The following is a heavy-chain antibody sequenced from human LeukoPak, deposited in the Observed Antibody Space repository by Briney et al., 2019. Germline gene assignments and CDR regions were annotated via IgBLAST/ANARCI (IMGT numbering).Heavy chain of an antibody. V-gene: IGHV3-48*04. Sequence: GGSLRLSCAASGFTFSSYSMNWVRQAPGKGLEWVSYISSSGSTIYYADSVKGRFTISGDNAKNTLYLQMNRLRAEDTAVYFCARSGRGGAFDTWGQGTMVTVSS. D-gene: IGHD1-26*01. CDR2: ISSSGSTI. CDR1: GFTFSSYS. CDR3: ARSGRGGAFDT. J-gene: IGHJ3*02.